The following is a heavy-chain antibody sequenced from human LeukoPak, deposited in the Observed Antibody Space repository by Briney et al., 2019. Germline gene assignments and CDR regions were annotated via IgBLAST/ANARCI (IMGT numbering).Heavy chain of an antibody. CDR1: GFTFSSYG. CDR3: AKADTVVRGVIIVWFDP. J-gene: IGHJ5*02. CDR2: IRYDGSNK. V-gene: IGHV3-30*02. Sequence: PGGSLRLSCAASGFTFSSYGMHWVRQAPGKGLEWVAFIRYDGSNKYYADSVKGRFTISRDNSKNTLYLQMNSLRAEDTAVYYCAKADTVVRGVIIVWFDPWGQGTLVTVSS. D-gene: IGHD3-10*01.